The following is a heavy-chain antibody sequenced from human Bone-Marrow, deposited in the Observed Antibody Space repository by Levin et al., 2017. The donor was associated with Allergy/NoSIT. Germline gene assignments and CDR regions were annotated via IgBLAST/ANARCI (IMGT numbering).Heavy chain of an antibody. CDR2: INPDGIT. J-gene: IGHJ5*02. D-gene: IGHD6-13*01. CDR3: ARERGDNSSRYFVRWFDP. V-gene: IGHV3-66*02. CDR1: GFSVTDNY. Sequence: PGGSLRLSCAASGFSVTDNYMSWVRQAPGKGLEWVSLINPDGITLYADSVKGRFTISRDNSENTFHLQMNSLRPEDTAVYFCARERGDNSSRYFVRWFDPWGQGTLITVSS.